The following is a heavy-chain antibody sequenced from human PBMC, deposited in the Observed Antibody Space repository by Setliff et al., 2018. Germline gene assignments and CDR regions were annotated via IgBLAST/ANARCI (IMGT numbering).Heavy chain of an antibody. CDR1: GFTFSTYS. Sequence: LRLSCAASGFTFSTYSMHWVRQAPGKGLEWVSSISDSSIYIYYVDSVKGRSTISRDNAQNSLYLQMDSPRAEDTAVYYCARSPANGGHDAFDVWGQGTMVTVSS. V-gene: IGHV3-21*01. CDR3: ARSPANGGHDAFDV. J-gene: IGHJ3*01. D-gene: IGHD6-25*01. CDR2: ISDSSIYI.